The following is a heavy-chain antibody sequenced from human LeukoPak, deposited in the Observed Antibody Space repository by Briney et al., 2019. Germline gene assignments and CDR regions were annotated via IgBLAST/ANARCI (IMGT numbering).Heavy chain of an antibody. CDR3: ATQSYYYGMDV. J-gene: IGHJ6*02. CDR1: GGSISSYY. CDR2: IYYSGST. Sequence: ASENLSLTCTVSGGSISSYYWSWIRQPPGKGLEWIGYIYYSGSTNYNPSLKSRVTISVDTSKNQFSLKLSSVTAADTAVYYCATQSYYYGMDVWGQGTTVTVSS. V-gene: IGHV4-59*01.